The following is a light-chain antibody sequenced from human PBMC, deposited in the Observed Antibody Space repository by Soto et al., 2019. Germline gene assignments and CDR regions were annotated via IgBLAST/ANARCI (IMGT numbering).Light chain of an antibody. Sequence: QSVLTQPASVSRSPGQSITISCTGTSSDVGGYNYVSWYQQHPGKAPKLMIYDVSNRPSGVSNRFSGSKSGNTASLTISGLQAEDEADYDCSSYAISRTFNYVVGTVTKVTVL. CDR3: SSYAISRTFNYV. V-gene: IGLV2-14*01. J-gene: IGLJ1*01. CDR1: SSDVGGYNY. CDR2: DVS.